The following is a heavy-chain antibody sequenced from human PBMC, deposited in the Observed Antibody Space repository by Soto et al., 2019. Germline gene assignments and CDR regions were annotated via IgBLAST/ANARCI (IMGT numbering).Heavy chain of an antibody. CDR3: ARDNEQQLVRGVEYYFDY. J-gene: IGHJ4*02. CDR2: IYYSGST. V-gene: IGHV4-30-4*01. D-gene: IGHD6-13*01. CDR1: GGSISSGDYY. Sequence: SETLSLTCTVSGGSISSGDYYWSWIRQPPGKGLEWIGYIYYSGSTYYNPSLKSRVTISVDTSKNQFPLKLSSVTAADTAVYYCARDNEQQLVRGVEYYFDYWGQGTLVTVSS.